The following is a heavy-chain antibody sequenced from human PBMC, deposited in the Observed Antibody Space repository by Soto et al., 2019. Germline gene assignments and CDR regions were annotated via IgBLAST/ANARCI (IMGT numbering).Heavy chain of an antibody. CDR3: ARVYCVGGGCSYYAFDI. J-gene: IGHJ3*02. Sequence: SETLSLTCSVSGGSISTYYWSWIQQPPGKGLEWIGYIYYSGSTNYNPSLKSRVTISVDTSKNQFSLRLTSVTAADTAVYYCARVYCVGGGCSYYAFDIWGQGTMVTVSS. V-gene: IGHV4-59*12. CDR1: GGSISTYY. D-gene: IGHD2-21*01. CDR2: IYYSGST.